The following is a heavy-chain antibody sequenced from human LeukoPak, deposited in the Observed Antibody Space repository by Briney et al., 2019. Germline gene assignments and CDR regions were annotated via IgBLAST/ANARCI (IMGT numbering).Heavy chain of an antibody. CDR1: GFTFDDYG. D-gene: IGHD4-11*01. Sequence: GGSLRLSCAASGFTFDDYGMSWVRQAPGKGLEWVSGINWNGVSTSYVDSVKGRFTISRNNAKNPLYLQKNSLRDEDTALYYCARALSSYVYFDYYYFMDVWAKGTGVTV. V-gene: IGHV3-20*04. CDR2: INWNGVST. CDR3: ARALSSYVYFDYYYFMDV. J-gene: IGHJ6*03.